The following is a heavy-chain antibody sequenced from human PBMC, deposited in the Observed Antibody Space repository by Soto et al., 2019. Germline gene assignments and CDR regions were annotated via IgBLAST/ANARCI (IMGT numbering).Heavy chain of an antibody. D-gene: IGHD1-1*01. CDR1: GGSISSGGYY. Sequence: SETLSLTCTVSGGSISSGGYYWSWIRQHPRKSLEWIGYIYYSGSTYYNQSLKSRVTISVDTSKNQFPLKLSSVTAADTAVYYCARGFELEPTFDYWGQGTLVTVS. CDR3: ARGFELEPTFDY. J-gene: IGHJ4*02. V-gene: IGHV4-31*03. CDR2: IYYSGST.